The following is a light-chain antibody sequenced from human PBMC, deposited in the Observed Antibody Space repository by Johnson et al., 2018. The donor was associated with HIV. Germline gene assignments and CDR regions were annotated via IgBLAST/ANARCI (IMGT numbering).Light chain of an antibody. J-gene: IGLJ1*01. CDR3: GTWDSSLILYV. V-gene: IGLV1-51*02. CDR1: TSNIGNNY. CDR2: ENN. Sequence: QAVLTQPPSVSAAPGQKVTIYCSGGTSNIGNNYVSWYQHLPGTAPKLLIYENNKRPSGIPDRFSGSKSGTSATLGITGLQTGDEADYYCGTWDSSLILYVFGTGTKVTVL.